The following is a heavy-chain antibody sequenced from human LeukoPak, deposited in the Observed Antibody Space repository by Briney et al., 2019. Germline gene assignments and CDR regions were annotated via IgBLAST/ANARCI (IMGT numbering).Heavy chain of an antibody. D-gene: IGHD6-13*01. Sequence: GGSLRLSCAASGFTFSSYGMSWVRQAPGKGLEWVSSISSSSSYIYYADSVKGRFTISRDNAKNSLYLQMNSLRAEDTAVYYCATAAGTSFWGQGTLVTVSS. V-gene: IGHV3-21*01. J-gene: IGHJ4*02. CDR3: ATAAGTSF. CDR2: ISSSSSYI. CDR1: GFTFSSYG.